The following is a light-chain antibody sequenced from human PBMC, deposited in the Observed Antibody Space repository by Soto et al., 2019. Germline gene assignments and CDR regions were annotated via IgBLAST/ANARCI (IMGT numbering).Light chain of an antibody. J-gene: IGKJ5*01. Sequence: DIQMTQSPSSLSASVGDRVTITCRGSQTINSYLNWYQQKPGKAPKLLIYAAFSLQSGVPSRFSGSGSGTDFTLTISSLQPEDFATYFCQQSYSIPITFGQGTRLEIK. CDR3: QQSYSIPIT. CDR2: AAF. CDR1: QTINSY. V-gene: IGKV1-39*01.